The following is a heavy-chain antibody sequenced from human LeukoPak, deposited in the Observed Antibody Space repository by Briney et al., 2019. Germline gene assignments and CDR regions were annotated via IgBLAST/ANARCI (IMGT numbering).Heavy chain of an antibody. CDR2: VKPDGSDN. V-gene: IGHV3-7*01. CDR3: VREYSSPYYFDY. D-gene: IGHD6-6*01. J-gene: IGHJ4*02. CDR1: GFTFSSYW. Sequence: GGSLRLSCEASGFTFSSYWMNWVGQVPGKGLEWVASVKPDGSDNFYVDSVEGRFTISRDNARYSLFLQMNSLRVEDTAVYYCVREYSSPYYFDYWGQGTLVTVSA.